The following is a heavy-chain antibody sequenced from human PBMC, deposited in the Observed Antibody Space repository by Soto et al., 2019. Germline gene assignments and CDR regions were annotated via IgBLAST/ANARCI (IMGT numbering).Heavy chain of an antibody. D-gene: IGHD3-3*01. Sequence: GGSLRLSLTASGFTFGDYAMSWVRRAPGKGLEWVGFIRSKAYGGTTEYAASVKGRFTISRDDSKSIAYLQMNSLKTEDTAVYYCTRDPDYDFWSGYRDYWGQGTLVTVSS. J-gene: IGHJ4*02. CDR3: TRDPDYDFWSGYRDY. CDR2: IRSKAYGGTT. V-gene: IGHV3-49*04. CDR1: GFTFGDYA.